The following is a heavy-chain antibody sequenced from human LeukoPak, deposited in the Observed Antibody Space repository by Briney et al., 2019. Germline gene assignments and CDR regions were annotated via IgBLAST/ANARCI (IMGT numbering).Heavy chain of an antibody. V-gene: IGHV3-74*01. CDR1: GFTFSSYW. Sequence: PGGSLRLSCAASGFTFSSYWMNWVRQAPGKGLVWVSRIASDGSSTTYADSVKGRFSISRDNAKNTLYLQMNSLRVEDTAVYYCARGXPHGNDYWGQGTLVTVSS. D-gene: IGHD4-23*01. CDR2: IASDGSST. J-gene: IGHJ4*02. CDR3: ARGXPHGNDY.